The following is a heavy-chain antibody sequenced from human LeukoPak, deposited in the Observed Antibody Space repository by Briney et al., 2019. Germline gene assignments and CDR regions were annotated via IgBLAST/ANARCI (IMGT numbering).Heavy chain of an antibody. CDR1: GGTFSSYA. CDR2: IIPIFGTA. CDR3: ARLNWNYFLNYYYMDV. J-gene: IGHJ6*03. V-gene: IGHV1-69*05. D-gene: IGHD1-7*01. Sequence: ASVKVSCKASGGTFSSYAISWVRQAPGQGLEWMGGIIPIFGTANYAQKFQGRVTIATDESTSTAYMELSSLRSEDTAVYYCARLNWNYFLNYYYMDVWGKGTTVTVSS.